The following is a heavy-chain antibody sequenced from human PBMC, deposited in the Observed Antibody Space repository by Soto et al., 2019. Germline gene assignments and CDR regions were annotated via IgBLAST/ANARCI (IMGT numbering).Heavy chain of an antibody. Sequence: VALRLSCAASGFIFSGSATHWVRQASGKGLGWVGRIRSRANNFATSSAASVKGRFTFSRDDSKNTAYLQMNTLKPEDTAVHYCARGQGAAIGDYYYHGMDVWGQGTTVTVSS. V-gene: IGHV3-73*01. D-gene: IGHD2-2*02. CDR3: ARGQGAAIGDYYYHGMDV. J-gene: IGHJ6*02. CDR1: GFIFSGSA. CDR2: IRSRANNFAT.